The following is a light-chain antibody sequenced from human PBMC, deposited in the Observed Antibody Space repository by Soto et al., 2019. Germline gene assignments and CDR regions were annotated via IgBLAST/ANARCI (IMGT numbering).Light chain of an antibody. Sequence: DIQMTQSPSSLSASLGDRVTVTCRASQKIHNFVSWYQQKPGQAPKLLIFLASTLESGVPSRFGGSGSGTDFAPTIRSLQPEDFATYYCQQSFSNPRTFGGGTQVDIK. J-gene: IGKJ4*01. V-gene: IGKV1-39*01. CDR3: QQSFSNPRT. CDR1: QKIHNF. CDR2: LAS.